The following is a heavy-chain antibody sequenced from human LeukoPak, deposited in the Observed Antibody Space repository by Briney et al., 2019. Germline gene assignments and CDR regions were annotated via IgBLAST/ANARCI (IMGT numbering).Heavy chain of an antibody. Sequence: GGSLRLSCAASGFTFSSYDMHWIRQGTGKGLEWVSAIGTAGDTYYPGSVKGRFTISRENAKNSLYLQMNSLRAGDTAVYYCARALRYGSSGPTDAFDIWGQGTMVTVSS. CDR1: GFTFSSYD. J-gene: IGHJ3*02. V-gene: IGHV3-13*01. D-gene: IGHD3-22*01. CDR3: ARALRYGSSGPTDAFDI. CDR2: IGTAGDT.